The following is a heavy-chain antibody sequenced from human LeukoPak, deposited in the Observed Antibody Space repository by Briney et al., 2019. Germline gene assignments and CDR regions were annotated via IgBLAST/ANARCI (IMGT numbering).Heavy chain of an antibody. CDR3: ARGLPGYGGNSEGGPGY. D-gene: IGHD4-23*01. V-gene: IGHV1-8*01. Sequence: ASVKVSCKASGYTFTSYDINWVRQATGQGLEWMGWKNPNSGNTGYAQKFQGRVTMTRNTSISTAYMELSSLRSEDTAVYYCARGLPGYGGNSEGGPGYWGQGTLVTVSS. CDR1: GYTFTSYD. CDR2: KNPNSGNT. J-gene: IGHJ4*02.